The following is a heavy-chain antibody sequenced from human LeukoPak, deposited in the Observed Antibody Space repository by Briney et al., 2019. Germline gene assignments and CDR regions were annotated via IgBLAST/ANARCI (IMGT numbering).Heavy chain of an antibody. J-gene: IGHJ5*01. CDR3: ARDIASCTHTTCYDIRFDS. Sequence: ASVKVSCKASGYTFTSYDINWVRQATGQGLEWMGWMNPNSGNTGYAQKFQGRVTMTRNTSISTAYMELSSLRSEDTAVYYCARDIASCTHTTCYDIRFDSWGQGTLVTVSS. D-gene: IGHD2-15*01. CDR1: GYTFTSYD. V-gene: IGHV1-8*01. CDR2: MNPNSGNT.